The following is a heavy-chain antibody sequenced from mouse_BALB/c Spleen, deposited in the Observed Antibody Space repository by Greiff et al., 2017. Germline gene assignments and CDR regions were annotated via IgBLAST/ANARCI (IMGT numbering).Heavy chain of an antibody. D-gene: IGHD2-1*01. V-gene: IGHV1-69*02. Sequence: QVQLKQPGAELVKPGASVKLSCKASGYTFTSYWMHWVKQRPGQGLEWIGEIDPSDSYTNYNQKFKGKATLTVDKSSSTAYMQLSSLTSEDSAVYYCAPLLGNYGGPYWGQGTLVTVSA. CDR3: APLLGNYGGPY. CDR2: IDPSDSYT. J-gene: IGHJ3*01. CDR1: GYTFTSYW.